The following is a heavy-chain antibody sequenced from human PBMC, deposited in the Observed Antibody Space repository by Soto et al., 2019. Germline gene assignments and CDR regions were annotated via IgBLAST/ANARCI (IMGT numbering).Heavy chain of an antibody. J-gene: IGHJ4*02. CDR2: ISGSAGST. Sequence: SLRLSCAASGFTFNNYAINWVRQSPGKGLEWVSVISGSAGSTYYADSVKGRFTITRDNSKNTLYLQMSSLRAEDTAVYYCAKAGGAAGTVDYFDYWGQGTLVTVSS. D-gene: IGHD6-13*01. CDR1: GFTFNNYA. CDR3: AKAGGAAGTVDYFDY. V-gene: IGHV3-23*01.